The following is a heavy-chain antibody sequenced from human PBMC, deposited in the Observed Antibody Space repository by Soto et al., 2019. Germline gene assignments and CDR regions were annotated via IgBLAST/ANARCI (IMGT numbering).Heavy chain of an antibody. D-gene: IGHD5-12*01. CDR1: GFTFSDAW. J-gene: IGHJ4*02. Sequence: EVQLVESGGDLVKPGGSLRLSCEASGFTFSDAWMNWVRQAPGKGLEWVGLIKTKADGGTTDWAAPVKGRFSISRDDSKTTLYLQMKSLKIENTALYYCTTDRGVVATPGWPFGYWGQGTLVTVSS. CDR2: IKTKADGGTT. V-gene: IGHV3-15*07. CDR3: TTDRGVVATPGWPFGY.